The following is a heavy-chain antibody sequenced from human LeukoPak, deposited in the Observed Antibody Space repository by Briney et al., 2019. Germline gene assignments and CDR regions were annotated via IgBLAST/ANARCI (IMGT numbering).Heavy chain of an antibody. V-gene: IGHV3-23*01. D-gene: IGHD2-15*01. CDR1: GFTVSSNY. Sequence: GGSLRLSCAASGFTVSSNYMSWVRQAPGKGLEWVSAISSTGGTAYYADSVKGRFTISRDNSKNTLYLQMNSLRAEDTAIYYCAKNGDRGAYCSGGSCYPYYYYNMDVWGKGTTVTISS. CDR2: ISSTGGTA. CDR3: AKNGDRGAYCSGGSCYPYYYYNMDV. J-gene: IGHJ6*03.